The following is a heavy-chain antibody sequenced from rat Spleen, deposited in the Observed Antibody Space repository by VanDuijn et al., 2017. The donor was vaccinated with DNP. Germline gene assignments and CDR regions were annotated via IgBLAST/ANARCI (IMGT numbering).Heavy chain of an antibody. CDR2: IRNKANGYTT. CDR3: AREGGYFDY. D-gene: IGHD1-11*01. J-gene: IGHJ2*01. V-gene: IGHV7-7*01. CDR1: GFTFTDFY. Sequence: EVKLLESGGGLVQPGGSMRLSRAASGFTFTDFYMNWIRQPAGRAPEWLGFIRNKANGYTTEYNPSVKGRFTISRDNTQNMLFLQMNTLRVEDTATYYCAREGGYFDYWGQGVMVTVSS.